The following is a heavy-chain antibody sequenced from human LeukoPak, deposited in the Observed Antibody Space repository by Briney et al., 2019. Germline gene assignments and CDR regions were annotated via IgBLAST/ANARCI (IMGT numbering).Heavy chain of an antibody. CDR3: ARDLEGGYSVHFDY. V-gene: IGHV1-2*02. J-gene: IGHJ4*02. CDR1: GYTFTSHD. CDR2: INPNSGGT. D-gene: IGHD5-18*01. Sequence: PGASVKVSCKASGYTFTSHDINWVRQATGQGLEWMGWINPNSGGTNYAQKFQGRVTMTRDTSISTAYMELSRLRSDDTAVYYCARDLEGGYSVHFDYWGQGTLVTVSS.